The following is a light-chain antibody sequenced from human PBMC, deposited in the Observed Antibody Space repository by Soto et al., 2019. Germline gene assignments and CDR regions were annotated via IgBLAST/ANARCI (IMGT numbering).Light chain of an antibody. CDR3: QQYNNWPFT. V-gene: IGKV3-15*01. Sequence: EIMMTQSPVTLSVSPGERATRSCRASQSVNSNLAWYQQKPGQAPRLLIYGASTRATGIPASFIGNGSGTEFTLTAISLHPEDFAVYYCQQYNNWPFTFGPGTKVDIK. CDR2: GAS. CDR1: QSVNSN. J-gene: IGKJ3*01.